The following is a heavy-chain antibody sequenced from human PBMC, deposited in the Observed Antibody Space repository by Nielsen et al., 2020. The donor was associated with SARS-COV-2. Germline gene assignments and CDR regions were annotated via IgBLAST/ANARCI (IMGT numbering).Heavy chain of an antibody. V-gene: IGHV2-26*01. CDR3: ARVDTYYYYYGMDV. D-gene: IGHD3/OR15-3a*01. J-gene: IGHJ6*02. CDR2: IFSNDEK. Sequence: WIRQPPGKALEWLAHIFSNDEKSYSTSLKTRLTIPKDTSKNQVVLTMTNMDPVDTATYYCARVDTYYYYYGMDVWGQGTTVTVSS.